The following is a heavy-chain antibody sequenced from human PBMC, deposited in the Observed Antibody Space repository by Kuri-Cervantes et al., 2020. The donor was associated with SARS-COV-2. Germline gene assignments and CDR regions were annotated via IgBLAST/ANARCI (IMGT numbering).Heavy chain of an antibody. V-gene: IGHV3-74*01. Sequence: GESLKISCAASGSTFSSYWMHWVRQAPGKGLVWVSRINSDGSSTSYADSVKGRFTISRDNAKNTLYLQMNSLRAEDTAVYYCAREEGYSNKGGYYYYYYYMDVWGKGTTVTVSS. J-gene: IGHJ6*03. D-gene: IGHD4-11*01. CDR1: GSTFSSYW. CDR2: INSDGSST. CDR3: AREEGYSNKGGYYYYYYYMDV.